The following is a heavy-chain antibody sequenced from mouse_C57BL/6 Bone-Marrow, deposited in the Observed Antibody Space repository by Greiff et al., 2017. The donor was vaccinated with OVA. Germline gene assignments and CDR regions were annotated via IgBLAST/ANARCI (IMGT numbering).Heavy chain of an antibody. V-gene: IGHV1-64*01. J-gene: IGHJ3*01. CDR1: GYTFTSYW. CDR2: IHPNSGST. Sequence: QVQLQQPGAELVKPGASVKLSCKASGYTFTSYWMHWVKQRPGQGLEWIGMIHPNSGSTNYNEKFKSKATLTVDKSSSTAYMQLSSLTSEDSAVYYCARDYGSRWFAYWGQGTLVTVAA. D-gene: IGHD1-1*01. CDR3: ARDYGSRWFAY.